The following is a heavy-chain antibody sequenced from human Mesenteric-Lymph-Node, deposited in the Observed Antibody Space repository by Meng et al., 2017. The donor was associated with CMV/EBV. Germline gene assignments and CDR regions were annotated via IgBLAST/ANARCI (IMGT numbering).Heavy chain of an antibody. CDR3: ARLYSSSSKDDY. CDR1: GYSFTSYW. V-gene: IGHV5-51*01. CDR2: IYPGDSDT. J-gene: IGHJ4*02. Sequence: GESLKISCKGSGYSFTSYWIGWVRQMPGKGLEWMGIIYPGDSDTRYSPSFEGQVTISVDKSITTAYLQWSSLEASDTAMYFCARLYSSSSKDDYWGQGTLVTVSS. D-gene: IGHD6-6*01.